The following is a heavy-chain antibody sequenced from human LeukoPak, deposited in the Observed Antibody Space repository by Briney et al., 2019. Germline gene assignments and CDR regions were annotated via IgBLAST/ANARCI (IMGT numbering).Heavy chain of an antibody. CDR1: GGSISSGGYY. J-gene: IGHJ6*03. V-gene: IGHV4-39*01. CDR3: AELTGPYLGYMDV. CDR2: VYYSGTT. Sequence: SETLSLTCTVSGGSISSGGYYWSWIRQPPGKGLEWIGSVYYSGTTYHNPSLKSRVTISVDTSKNQFSLKLSSVTAADTAVYYCAELTGPYLGYMDVWGKGTTVTVAS. D-gene: IGHD1-14*01.